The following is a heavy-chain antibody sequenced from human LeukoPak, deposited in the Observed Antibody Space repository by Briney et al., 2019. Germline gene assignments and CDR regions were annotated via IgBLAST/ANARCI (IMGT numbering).Heavy chain of an antibody. CDR1: GGSVSSGSYY. J-gene: IGHJ6*02. CDR3: ARGSGNRYYYYGMDV. D-gene: IGHD6-19*01. V-gene: IGHV4-61*01. Sequence: SETLSLTCTVSGGSVSSGSYYWSWIRQPPGKGLEWIGYIYYSGSTYYNPSLKSRVTISVDTSKNQFSLKLSSVTAADTAVYYCARGSGNRYYYYGMDVWGQGTTVTVSS. CDR2: IYYSGST.